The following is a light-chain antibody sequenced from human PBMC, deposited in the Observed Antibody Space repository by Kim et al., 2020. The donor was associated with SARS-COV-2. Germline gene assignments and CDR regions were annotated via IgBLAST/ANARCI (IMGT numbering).Light chain of an antibody. CDR3: QQYNKWPYT. Sequence: SVPPGQSATLSCRASQTVGTYFGWYQQIPGQPPKLLISGAFARATGVPVRFSGSGSGTEFTLTISGLQSEDFAVYFCQQYNKWPYTFGRGTKLEI. J-gene: IGKJ2*01. CDR1: QTVGTY. V-gene: IGKV3-15*01. CDR2: GAF.